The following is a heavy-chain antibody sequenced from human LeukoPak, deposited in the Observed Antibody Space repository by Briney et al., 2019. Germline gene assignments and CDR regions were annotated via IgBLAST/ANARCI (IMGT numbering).Heavy chain of an antibody. CDR2: IYYSGST. CDR3: NGYYYDSSGYYVGYYFDY. CDR1: GGSISSSSYY. V-gene: IGHV4-39*07. Sequence: PSETLSLTCTVSGGSISSSSYYWGWIRQPPGKGLEWIGSIYYSGSTYYNPSLKSRVTISVDTSKNQFSLKLSSVTAADTAVYYCNGYYYDSSGYYVGYYFDYWGQGTLVTVSS. D-gene: IGHD3-22*01. J-gene: IGHJ4*02.